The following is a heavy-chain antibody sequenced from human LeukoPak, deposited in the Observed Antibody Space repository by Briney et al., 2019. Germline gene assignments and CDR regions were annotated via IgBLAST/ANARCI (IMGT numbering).Heavy chain of an antibody. D-gene: IGHD1-1*01. Sequence: GGSLRLSCAASGFTFSSYAMSWVRQAPGKGLQWVSTISGSGGSTYYADSVKGRFTISRDNSKNPLYLQMNSLRAEDTAVYYCARRPGLERYYFDYWGQGTLVTVSS. J-gene: IGHJ4*02. CDR3: ARRPGLERYYFDY. V-gene: IGHV3-23*01. CDR2: ISGSGGST. CDR1: GFTFSSYA.